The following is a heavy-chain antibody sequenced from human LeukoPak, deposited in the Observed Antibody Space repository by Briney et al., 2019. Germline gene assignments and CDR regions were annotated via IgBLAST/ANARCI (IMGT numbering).Heavy chain of an antibody. CDR2: IYYTVST. D-gene: IGHD3-10*01. Sequence: SETLSLTCTLSGGSISTYYWSWVRQPPGKGLEWTGYIYYTVSTDYNPSLKSRVTMSVDTSKTQFSLKLSSVTAADTAVYSCARGSVRGEFDPWGQGTLVTVYS. CDR3: ARGSVRGEFDP. CDR1: GGSISTYY. V-gene: IGHV4-59*12. J-gene: IGHJ5*02.